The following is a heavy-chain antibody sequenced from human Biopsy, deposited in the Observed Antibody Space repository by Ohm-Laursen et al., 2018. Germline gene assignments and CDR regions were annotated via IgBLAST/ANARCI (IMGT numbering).Heavy chain of an antibody. CDR1: GGSISNYF. V-gene: IGHV4-59*08. CDR3: ARHPTGFWFDP. J-gene: IGHJ5*02. Sequence: SDTLSLTCAVSGGSISNYFWTWIRQPPGKGLEWIGYVYYNGNTNYNPSLKSRVTISVDTSTNQFSLKVSSVTAADTALYFCARHPTGFWFDPWGHGTLVTVSS. CDR2: VYYNGNT.